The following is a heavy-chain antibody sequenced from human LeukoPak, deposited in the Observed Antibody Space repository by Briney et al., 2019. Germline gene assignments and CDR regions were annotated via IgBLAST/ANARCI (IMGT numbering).Heavy chain of an antibody. D-gene: IGHD3-16*01. V-gene: IGHV1-2*02. CDR2: INPNSGDT. CDR3: ARGLGDTLNYGMDV. J-gene: IGHJ6*02. Sequence: ASVKVSCKASGYTFTGHYIYWVRQAPGQGLEWMGCINPNSGDTNYAQKFQGSVTMTRDTAVSTVYMELTRLRTDDTALYYCARGLGDTLNYGMDVCGQGTTVTVS. CDR1: GYTFTGHY.